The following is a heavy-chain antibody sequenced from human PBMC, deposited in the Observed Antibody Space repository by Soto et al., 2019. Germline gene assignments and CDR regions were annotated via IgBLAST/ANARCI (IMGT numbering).Heavy chain of an antibody. CDR1: GGTFSSYS. V-gene: IGHV1-69*13. CDR2: IIPIFGTA. CDR3: AREIGYCSSTSCYSRSYYYYGMDV. Sequence: SVKVSCKASGGTFSSYSISWVLQAPGEGLEWMGGIIPIFGTANYAQKFQGRVTITADESTSTAYMELSSLRSEDTAVYYCAREIGYCSSTSCYSRSYYYYGMDVWGQGTMVTVSS. D-gene: IGHD2-2*03. J-gene: IGHJ6*02.